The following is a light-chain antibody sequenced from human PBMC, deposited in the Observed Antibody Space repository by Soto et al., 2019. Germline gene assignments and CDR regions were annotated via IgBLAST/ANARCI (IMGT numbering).Light chain of an antibody. J-gene: IGLJ1*01. CDR3: SSYTITMTNV. V-gene: IGLV2-14*03. Sequence: QSALTQPASVSGSPGQSITISCTGTSSDVGGFNSVSWYQLRPGTAPKLILYDVVDRPSGVSYRFSGSKSGNTASLTISGLQAADEVDYFCSSYTITMTNVFGSGTKV. CDR1: SSDVGGFNS. CDR2: DVV.